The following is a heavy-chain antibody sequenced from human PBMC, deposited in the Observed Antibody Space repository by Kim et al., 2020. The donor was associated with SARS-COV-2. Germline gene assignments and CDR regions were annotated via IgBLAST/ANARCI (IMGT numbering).Heavy chain of an antibody. J-gene: IGHJ4*02. CDR1: GNTFTTYA. D-gene: IGHD3-10*01. CDR2: INAGNGNI. V-gene: IGHV1-3*01. CDR3: ATAGPSGNYYRMLDY. Sequence: ASVKVSCKASGNTFTTYAIHWVRQAPGQRLEWMGWINAGNGNIKHSQKFKGRVTISRDTSSTTVYMELSSLTPEDTAVYYCATAGPSGNYYRMLDYWCQG.